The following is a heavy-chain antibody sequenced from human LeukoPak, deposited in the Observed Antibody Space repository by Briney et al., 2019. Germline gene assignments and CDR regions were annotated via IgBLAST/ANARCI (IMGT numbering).Heavy chain of an antibody. D-gene: IGHD3-9*01. CDR1: GDSISRYH. CDR3: ARGRIWGDFLTGFLAFDS. Sequence: SETPSLTCTFSGDSISRYHWDWIRQSAGKGLEWIGRIYTSGSTNYNPSLKSRVSMSLDTSKSQLSLRLSSLTAADTAVFYCARGRIWGDFLTGFLAFDSWGQGILVTVSS. V-gene: IGHV4-4*07. J-gene: IGHJ4*02. CDR2: IYTSGST.